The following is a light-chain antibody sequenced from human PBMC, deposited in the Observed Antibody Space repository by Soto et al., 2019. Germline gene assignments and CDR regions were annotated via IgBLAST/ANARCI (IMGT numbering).Light chain of an antibody. V-gene: IGLV1-47*01. CDR1: SSNIGSNY. J-gene: IGLJ2*01. CDR3: AAWDDSLSGVV. Sequence: QSVLTQPPSASGTPGQRVTISCSGSSSNIGSNYVYWYQQLPGTAPKLLIYNNNQWPSGVPDRISGPKSGTSASLAISGLRSEDEADYYCAAWDDSLSGVVFGGGTKLTVL. CDR2: NNN.